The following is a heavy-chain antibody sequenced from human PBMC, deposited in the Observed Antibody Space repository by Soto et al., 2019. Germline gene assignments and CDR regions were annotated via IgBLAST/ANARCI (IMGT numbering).Heavy chain of an antibody. CDR2: IYPGDSDT. D-gene: IGHD3-3*01. Sequence: PGESLKISCKGSGYNFAGYWIAWVRQMPGKGLELMGIIYPGDSDTRYRPSFQGEVTISADKSISSAYLPWSSLRASDTSMYYCARGGVSTRTFDFWGQGTPVTVSS. V-gene: IGHV5-51*01. CDR1: GYNFAGYW. CDR3: ARGGVSTRTFDF. J-gene: IGHJ4*02.